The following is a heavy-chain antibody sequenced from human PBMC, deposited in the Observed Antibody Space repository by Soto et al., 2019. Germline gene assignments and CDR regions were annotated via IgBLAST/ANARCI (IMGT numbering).Heavy chain of an antibody. CDR1: GGSISGHF. CDR2: IHYTGST. Sequence: QVQLKESGPGLVKPSETLSLTCTVSGGSISGHFWSWIRQSPGKGLEWIAYIHYTGSTNYNPSLKSRVTISLDTSKNQVSLKLTSVTAADTAVYYCVRTLTSGRQDSWGQGTLVTVAS. D-gene: IGHD3-10*01. V-gene: IGHV4-59*11. J-gene: IGHJ5*01. CDR3: VRTLTSGRQDS.